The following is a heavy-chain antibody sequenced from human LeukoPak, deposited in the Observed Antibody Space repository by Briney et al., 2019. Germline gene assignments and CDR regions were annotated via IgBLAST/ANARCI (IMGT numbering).Heavy chain of an antibody. V-gene: IGHV4-34*01. Sequence: SETLSLTCAVHGGSFSGYYWSWIRQPPGKGLEWIGEINHSGSTNYNPSLKSRVTISVDTSKNQFSLKLSSVTAADTAVYYCARHSHPIYDFWSGYYSGYYYYGMDVWGQGTTVTVSS. CDR1: GGSFSGYY. CDR2: INHSGST. D-gene: IGHD3-3*01. J-gene: IGHJ6*02. CDR3: ARHSHPIYDFWSGYYSGYYYYGMDV.